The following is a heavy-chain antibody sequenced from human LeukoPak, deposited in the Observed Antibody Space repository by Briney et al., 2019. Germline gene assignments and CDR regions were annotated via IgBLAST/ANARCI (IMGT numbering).Heavy chain of an antibody. CDR3: ARHGYSSGWYIDC. Sequence: SETLSLTCTVSGGSISSSNYYWGWIRQPPGKGLEWIGSIYYSGSTYYNPSLKSRVSISVDTSKNQFSLKLTSVTAADTAMYYCARHGYSSGWYIDCWGQGTLVTVPS. CDR1: GGSISSSNYY. CDR2: IYYSGST. D-gene: IGHD6-19*01. V-gene: IGHV4-39*01. J-gene: IGHJ4*02.